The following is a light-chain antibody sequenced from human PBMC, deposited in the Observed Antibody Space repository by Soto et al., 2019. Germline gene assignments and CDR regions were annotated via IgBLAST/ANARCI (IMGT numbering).Light chain of an antibody. J-gene: IGKJ5*01. CDR2: DAS. CDR3: QQRNSCPLT. V-gene: IGKV1-5*01. CDR1: QSISSW. Sequence: DIQMTQSPSTLSASVGDRVTLTCRASQSISSWLAWYQQKPGKAPRLLIYDASSWESGVPARFSGSGSGTEFTLTISSLEPDDFATYYCQQRNSCPLTFGQGTRVEIK.